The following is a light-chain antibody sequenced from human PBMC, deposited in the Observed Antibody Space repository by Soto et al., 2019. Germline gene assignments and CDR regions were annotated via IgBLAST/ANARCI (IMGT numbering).Light chain of an antibody. V-gene: IGLV1-44*01. CDR2: RNT. CDR1: NSNVGSYT. J-gene: IGLJ2*01. CDR3: AAWDDSLDSPV. Sequence: QSVLTEPPSASGTPGQRVTISCSGTNSNVGSYTVDWYQQIPGTAPKLLIYRNTQRPSGVSDRFSGSKSGTSASLAISGLQSEDEADYYFAAWDDSLDSPVFGGGTKLTVL.